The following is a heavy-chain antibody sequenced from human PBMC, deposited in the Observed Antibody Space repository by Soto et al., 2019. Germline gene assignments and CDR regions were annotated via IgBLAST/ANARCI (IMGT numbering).Heavy chain of an antibody. CDR2: ISYDGSNK. J-gene: IGHJ3*02. CDR1: GFTFSSYG. Sequence: QVQLVESGGGVVQPGRSLRLSCAASGFTFSSYGMHWVRQAPGKGLEWVAVISYDGSNKYCADFVKGRFTISRDNSKNTLYLQMNSLRAEDTAVYYCAKAMVVVTAISGGGGFDKWGQGTLVTVSS. D-gene: IGHD2-21*02. CDR3: AKAMVVVTAISGGGGFDK. V-gene: IGHV3-30*18.